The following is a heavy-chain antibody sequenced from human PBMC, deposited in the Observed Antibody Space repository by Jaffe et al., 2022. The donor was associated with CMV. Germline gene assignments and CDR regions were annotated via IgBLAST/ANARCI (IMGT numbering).Heavy chain of an antibody. D-gene: IGHD3-22*01. CDR1: GYTLTELS. Sequence: QVQLVQSGAEVKKPGASVKVSCKVSGYTLTELSMHWVRQAPGKGLEWMGGFDPEDGETIYAQKFQGRVTMTEDTSTDTAYMELSSLRSEDTAVYYCATVKSYYDSSGYYPTSLDYWGQGTLVTVSS. J-gene: IGHJ4*02. CDR2: FDPEDGET. V-gene: IGHV1-24*01. CDR3: ATVKSYYDSSGYYPTSLDY.